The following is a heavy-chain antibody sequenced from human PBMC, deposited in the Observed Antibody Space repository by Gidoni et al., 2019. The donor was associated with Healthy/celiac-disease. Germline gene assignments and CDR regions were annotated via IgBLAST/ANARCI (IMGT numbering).Heavy chain of an antibody. V-gene: IGHV3-23*01. Sequence: VQLLESGGGLVQPGGSLRLSCAASGFTFRSDAMSWVRQAPGKGLAWVSAISGSGGSTYYADSVKGRFTISRDNSKNTLYLQMNSLRAEDTAVYYCAKDPKVVAATHFDYWGQGTLVTVSS. D-gene: IGHD2-15*01. CDR2: ISGSGGST. CDR3: AKDPKVVAATHFDY. CDR1: GFTFRSDA. J-gene: IGHJ4*02.